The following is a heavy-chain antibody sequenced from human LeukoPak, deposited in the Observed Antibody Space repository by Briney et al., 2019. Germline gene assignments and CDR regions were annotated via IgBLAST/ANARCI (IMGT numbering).Heavy chain of an antibody. CDR2: ISSSSSYI. J-gene: IGHJ6*03. V-gene: IGHV3-21*01. Sequence: GGSLRLSCAASGFTFSSYSMNWVRQAPGKGLEWVSSISSSSSYIYYADSVKGRFTISRDNAKNSLYLQMNSLRAEDTAVYYCARSGYDLRGLGYYYYYMDVWGKGTTVTVSS. CDR1: GFTFSSYS. CDR3: ARSGYDLRGLGYYYYYMDV. D-gene: IGHD5-12*01.